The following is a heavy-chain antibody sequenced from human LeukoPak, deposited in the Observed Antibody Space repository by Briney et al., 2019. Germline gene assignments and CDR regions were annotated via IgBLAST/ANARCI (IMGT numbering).Heavy chain of an antibody. Sequence: ASVKVSCKASGYTFTGYYMHWVRQAPGQGLEWMGRINPNSGGTNYAQKFQGRVTITRDTSISTAYMELSRLRSDDTAVYYCARDGSGSYYDRGWFDPWGQGTLVTVSS. CDR3: ARDGSGSYYDRGWFDP. D-gene: IGHD3-10*01. V-gene: IGHV1-2*06. CDR2: INPNSGGT. CDR1: GYTFTGYY. J-gene: IGHJ5*02.